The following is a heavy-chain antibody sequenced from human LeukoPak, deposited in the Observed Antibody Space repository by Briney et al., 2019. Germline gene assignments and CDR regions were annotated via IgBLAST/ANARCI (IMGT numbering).Heavy chain of an antibody. CDR2: INHSGST. CDR3: AKGAGGFSYYNWFDP. Sequence: PSETLSLTCAVYGGSFSGYYWSWIRQPPGKGLEWIGEINHSGSTNNNPSLKSRVTISVDTSKNQFSLKLASVTAADTAIYYCAKGAGGFSYYNWFDPWGQGTLVTVSS. V-gene: IGHV4-34*01. D-gene: IGHD5-18*01. J-gene: IGHJ5*02. CDR1: GGSFSGYY.